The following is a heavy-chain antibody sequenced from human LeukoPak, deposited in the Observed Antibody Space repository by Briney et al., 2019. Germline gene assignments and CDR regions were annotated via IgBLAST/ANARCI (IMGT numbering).Heavy chain of an antibody. D-gene: IGHD4-17*01. CDR1: GGSFSGYY. Sequence: SETLSLTRAVYGGSFSGYYWSWIRQPPGKGLEWIGEINHSGSTNYNPSLKSRVTISVDTSKNQFSLKLSSVTAADTAVYYCARGYGMGTFDDAFDIWAKGQWSPSLQ. J-gene: IGHJ3*02. CDR2: INHSGST. CDR3: ARGYGMGTFDDAFDI. V-gene: IGHV4-34*01.